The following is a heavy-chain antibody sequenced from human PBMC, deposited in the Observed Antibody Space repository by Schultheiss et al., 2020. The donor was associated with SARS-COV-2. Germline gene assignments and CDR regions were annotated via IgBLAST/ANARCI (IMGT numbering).Heavy chain of an antibody. Sequence: SETLSLTCTVSGGSISSGSYYWSWIRQPAGKGLEWIGRIYTSGSTNYNPTLKSRVTISVDTSKNQFSLKLSSVTAADTAVYYCARGGCSGGCCYYGMDVWTQGTAITV. CDR1: GGSISSGSYY. J-gene: IGHJ6*02. CDR2: IYTSGST. CDR3: ARGGCSGGCCYYGMDV. V-gene: IGHV4-61*02. D-gene: IGHD2-15*01.